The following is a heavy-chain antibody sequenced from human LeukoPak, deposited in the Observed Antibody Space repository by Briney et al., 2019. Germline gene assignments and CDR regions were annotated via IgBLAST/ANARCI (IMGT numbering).Heavy chain of an antibody. D-gene: IGHD2-2*01. CDR3: AKEVKDCSSTSCYYYYGMDV. V-gene: IGHV3-30*18. Sequence: GGSLRLSCAASGFTFSSYGMHWVRQAPGKGLEGVAVISYDGSNKYYADSVKGRFTISRDNSKNTLYLQMNSLRAEDTAVYYCAKEVKDCSSTSCYYYYGMDVWGKGTTVTVSS. CDR1: GFTFSSYG. CDR2: ISYDGSNK. J-gene: IGHJ6*04.